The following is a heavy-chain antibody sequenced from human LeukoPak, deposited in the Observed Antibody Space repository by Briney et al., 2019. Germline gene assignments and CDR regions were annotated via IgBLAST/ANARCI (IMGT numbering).Heavy chain of an antibody. CDR2: ISYDGSNK. Sequence: GGSLRLSCAASGFTFSSYAMHWVRQAPGKGLEWVAVISYDGSNKYYADSVQGRFTISRDNSKNTLYLQMNSLRAEDPAVYSCARAYWDPWGQGTLVTVSS. CDR3: ARAYWDP. D-gene: IGHD1-26*01. CDR1: GFTFSSYA. J-gene: IGHJ4*02. V-gene: IGHV3-30-3*01.